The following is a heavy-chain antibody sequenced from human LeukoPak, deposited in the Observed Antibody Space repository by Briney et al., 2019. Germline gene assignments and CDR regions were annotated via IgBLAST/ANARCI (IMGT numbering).Heavy chain of an antibody. Sequence: GGSMRLSCAASGFTLSTYTMHCVRQAPGKGLEWVAVISYDGSNKYYADSVKGRFTISRDNSKNTLYLQMNSLRAEDTAVYYCAKSDYWGQGTLVTVSS. CDR3: AKSDY. J-gene: IGHJ4*02. CDR1: GFTLSTYT. V-gene: IGHV3-30*18. CDR2: ISYDGSNK.